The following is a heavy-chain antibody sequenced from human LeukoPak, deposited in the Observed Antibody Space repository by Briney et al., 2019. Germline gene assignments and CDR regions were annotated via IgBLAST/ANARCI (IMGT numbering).Heavy chain of an antibody. D-gene: IGHD3-10*01. CDR1: GFTFSSYE. CDR2: ISSSGSTI. V-gene: IGHV3-48*03. J-gene: IGHJ6*02. Sequence: GGSLRLSCAASGFTFSSYEMNWVRQAPGKGLEWVSYISSSGSTIYYADSVKGRFTISRDNAKNSLYLQMNSLRAEDTAVHYCARRGAYYYYGMDVWGQGTTVTVSS. CDR3: ARRGAYYYYGMDV.